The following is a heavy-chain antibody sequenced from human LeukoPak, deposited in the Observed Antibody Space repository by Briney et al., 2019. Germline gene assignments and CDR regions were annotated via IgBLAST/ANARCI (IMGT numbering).Heavy chain of an antibody. CDR3: AKFLPTHIVVANYYFDY. CDR2: ISGSGGST. CDR1: GFTFSNYA. J-gene: IGHJ4*02. V-gene: IGHV3-23*01. D-gene: IGHD2-21*01. Sequence: GGSLRRSCAASGFTFSNYAMSWVRQAPGKGLEWVSAISGSGGSTYYADSVKGRFTISRDNSKNTLYLQMNSLRAEDTAVYYCAKFLPTHIVVANYYFDYWGQGTLVTVSS.